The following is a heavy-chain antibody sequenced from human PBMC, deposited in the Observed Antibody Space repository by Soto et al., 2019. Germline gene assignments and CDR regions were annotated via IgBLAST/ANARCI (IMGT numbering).Heavy chain of an antibody. CDR1: GFTFSDYY. J-gene: IGHJ3*02. CDR2: ISSSGSTI. CDR3: ARDPGGIESWKRAFDI. Sequence: GGSLRLSCAASGFTFSDYYMSWIRQAPGKGLEWVSYISSSGSTIYYADSVKGRFTISRDNATNSLYLQMNSLRAEDTAVYYCARDPGGIESWKRAFDIWGQGTMVTVSS. V-gene: IGHV3-11*01. D-gene: IGHD6-13*01.